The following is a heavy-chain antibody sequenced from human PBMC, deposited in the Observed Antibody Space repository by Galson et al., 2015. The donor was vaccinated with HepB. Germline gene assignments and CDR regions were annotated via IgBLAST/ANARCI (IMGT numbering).Heavy chain of an antibody. Sequence: TLSLTCTVSGGSISSGDYYWSWIRQPPGKGLEWIGYIYYSGSTYYNPSLKSRVTISVDTSKNQFSLKLSSVTAADTAVYYCARDSLLGGFDPWGQGTLVTVSS. V-gene: IGHV4-30-4*01. J-gene: IGHJ5*02. CDR2: IYYSGST. CDR1: GGSISSGDYY. CDR3: ARDSLLGGFDP. D-gene: IGHD3-16*01.